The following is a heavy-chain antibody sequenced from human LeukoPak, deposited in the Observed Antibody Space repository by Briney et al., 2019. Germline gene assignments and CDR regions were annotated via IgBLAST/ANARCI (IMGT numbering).Heavy chain of an antibody. V-gene: IGHV3-23*01. J-gene: IGHJ3*02. CDR1: GFTFSSYA. D-gene: IGHD4-17*01. CDR2: ISGSGGST. Sequence: GGSLRLSCAASGFTFSSYAMSWARQAPGKGLEWVSAISGSGGSTYYADSVKGRFTISRDNSKNTLYLQMNSLRAEDTAVYYCAKALRPRFNRVDAFDIWGQGTMVTVSS. CDR3: AKALRPRFNRVDAFDI.